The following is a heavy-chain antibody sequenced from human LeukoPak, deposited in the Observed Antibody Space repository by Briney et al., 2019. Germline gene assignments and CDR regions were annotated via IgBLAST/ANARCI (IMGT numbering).Heavy chain of an antibody. D-gene: IGHD2-2*01. CDR2: ISSSGSTI. Sequence: GGSLRLSCAASGFTFSDYYMSWIRQAPGKGLEWVSYISSSGSTIYYADSVKGRFTISRDNAKNSLYLQMNSLRAEDTAVYYCAREAGYCSSTSCCKAAIDYWGQGTLVTVSS. CDR3: AREAGYCSSTSCCKAAIDY. J-gene: IGHJ4*02. V-gene: IGHV3-11*01. CDR1: GFTFSDYY.